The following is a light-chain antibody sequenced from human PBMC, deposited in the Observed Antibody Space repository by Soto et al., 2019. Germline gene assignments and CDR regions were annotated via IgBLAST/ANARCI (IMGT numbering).Light chain of an antibody. CDR2: WAS. J-gene: IGKJ3*01. CDR3: QQYYSTPPT. Sequence: DIVMTQSPDSLAVSLGERATINCKSSQSVLYSSNNKNYLAWYQQKPGQPPKLLIYWASTRESGVPDRFSGSGSGTGFTLTISSLQAEDVGVYYCQQYYSTPPTFDPGTKVDIK. V-gene: IGKV4-1*01. CDR1: QSVLYSSNNKNY.